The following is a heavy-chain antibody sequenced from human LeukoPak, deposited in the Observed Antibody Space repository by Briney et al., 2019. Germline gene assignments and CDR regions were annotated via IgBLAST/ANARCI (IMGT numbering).Heavy chain of an antibody. V-gene: IGHV3-20*04. CDR3: ARVVTIVGATSAFDI. Sequence: GGSLRLSCAASGFTFDDYGMSWVRQAPGKGLEWVPGINWNGSSTGYADSVKGRFTISRDNAKNSLYLQMNSLRAEDTALYCCARVVTIVGATSAFDIWGQGTMVTVSS. CDR1: GFTFDDYG. J-gene: IGHJ3*02. CDR2: INWNGSST. D-gene: IGHD1-26*01.